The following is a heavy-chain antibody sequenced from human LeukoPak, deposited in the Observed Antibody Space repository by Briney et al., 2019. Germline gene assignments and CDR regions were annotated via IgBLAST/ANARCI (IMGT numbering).Heavy chain of an antibody. Sequence: SVKVSCKASGGTFSSYAISWVRQAPGQGLEWMGRIIPILGIANCAQKFQGRVTITADKSTSTAYMELSSLRSEDTAVYYCARDGADSGYDHEYYYYYGMDVWGQGTTVTVSS. CDR2: IIPILGIA. J-gene: IGHJ6*02. CDR3: ARDGADSGYDHEYYYYYGMDV. D-gene: IGHD5-12*01. V-gene: IGHV1-69*04. CDR1: GGTFSSYA.